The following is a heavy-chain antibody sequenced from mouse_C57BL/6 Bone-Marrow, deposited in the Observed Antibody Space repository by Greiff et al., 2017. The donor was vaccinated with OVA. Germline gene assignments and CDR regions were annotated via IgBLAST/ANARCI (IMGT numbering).Heavy chain of an antibody. J-gene: IGHJ1*03. Sequence: QVQLKQSGAELAKPGASVKLSCKASGYTFTSYWMHWVKQRPGQGLEWIGYINPSSGYTKYNQKFKDKATLTADKSSSTAYMQLSSLTYEDSAVYYCLYDGYFHWYFDVWGTGTSVTVSS. D-gene: IGHD2-3*01. CDR1: GYTFTSYW. CDR2: INPSSGYT. CDR3: LYDGYFHWYFDV. V-gene: IGHV1-7*01.